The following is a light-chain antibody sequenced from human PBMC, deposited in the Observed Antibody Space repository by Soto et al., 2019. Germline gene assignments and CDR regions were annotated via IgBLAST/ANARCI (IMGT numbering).Light chain of an antibody. J-gene: IGLJ2*01. CDR2: NNN. V-gene: IGLV1-40*01. CDR1: SSNIGAGYD. Sequence: QSVLTQPPSVSGAPGQRVTISCTGSSSNIGAGYDVHWYQHLPGTAPKLLIHNNNNRPSGVPDRFSGSKSGTSASLAITGLQAEDEADYYCQSYDSSLSGHVVFGGGTKVTVL. CDR3: QSYDSSLSGHVV.